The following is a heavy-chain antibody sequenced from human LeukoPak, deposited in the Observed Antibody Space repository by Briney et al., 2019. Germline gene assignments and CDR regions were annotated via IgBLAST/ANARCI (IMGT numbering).Heavy chain of an antibody. CDR3: ARTQPGYSSGGFDY. V-gene: IGHV4-39*01. J-gene: IGHJ4*02. CDR1: GGSISSGTYY. CDR2: IYYSGST. Sequence: KPSETLSPTCTVSGGSISSGTYYWGWIRQPPGKGLEWIGSIYYSGSTYYNPSLKSRVTISVDTSKNQFSLKLSSVTAADTTVFYCARTQPGYSSGGFDYWGQGTLVTVSS. D-gene: IGHD6-19*01.